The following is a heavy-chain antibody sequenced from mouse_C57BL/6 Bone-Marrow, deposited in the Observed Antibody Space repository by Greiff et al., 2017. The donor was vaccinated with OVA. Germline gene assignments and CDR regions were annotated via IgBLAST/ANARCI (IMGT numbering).Heavy chain of an antibody. CDR3: ARHSAVAY. CDR1: GFTFSDYY. CDR2: ISNGGGST. V-gene: IGHV5-12*01. J-gene: IGHJ3*01. Sequence: DVMLVESGGGLVQPGGSLKLSCAASGFTFSDYYMYWVRQTPEKRLEWVAYISNGGGSTYYPDTVKGRFTISRDNAKNTLYLQMSRLKSEDTAMYYCARHSAVAYWGQGTLVTVSA.